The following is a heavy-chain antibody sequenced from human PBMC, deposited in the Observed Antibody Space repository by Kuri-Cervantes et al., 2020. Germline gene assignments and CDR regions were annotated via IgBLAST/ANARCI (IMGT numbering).Heavy chain of an antibody. J-gene: IGHJ4*02. CDR2: IYYSVDA. Sequence: SETLSLTCTVSDDSISSYYWSWIRQSPGKGLEWIGYIYYSVDANYNPSLKSRVTISVDTSKNQFSLKLSSVTAADTAVYYCARDPGYSSGWWGYFDYWGQGTLVTVSS. V-gene: IGHV4-59*01. CDR3: ARDPGYSSGWWGYFDY. CDR1: DDSISSYY. D-gene: IGHD6-19*01.